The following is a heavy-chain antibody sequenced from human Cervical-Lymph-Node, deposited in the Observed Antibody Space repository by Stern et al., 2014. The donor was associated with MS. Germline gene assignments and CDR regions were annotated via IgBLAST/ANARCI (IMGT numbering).Heavy chain of an antibody. CDR1: GGSISSGGYY. Sequence: QEQLQESGPGLVKPSQTLSLTCTVSGGSISSGGYYWSWIRQHPGKGLEWIGYIYYSGSTYYNPSLKSRVTISVDTSKNQFSLKLSSVTAADTAVYYCARTPYDFWSGYYLHDYWGQGTLVTVSS. J-gene: IGHJ4*02. CDR2: IYYSGST. D-gene: IGHD3-3*01. CDR3: ARTPYDFWSGYYLHDY. V-gene: IGHV4-31*03.